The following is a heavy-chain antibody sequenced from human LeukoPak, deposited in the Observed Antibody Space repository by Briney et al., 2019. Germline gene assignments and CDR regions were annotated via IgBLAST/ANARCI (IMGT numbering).Heavy chain of an antibody. V-gene: IGHV3-48*03. CDR1: GFTFSSYE. CDR2: ISSSGSTI. CDR3: AKLDWGGSRYGYFDS. J-gene: IGHJ4*02. Sequence: QPGGSLRLSCAASGFTFSSYEMNWVRQAPGKGLEWVSYISSSGSTIYYADSVKGRFTISRDNAKNSLYLQMNSLRADDTAVYYCAKLDWGGSRYGYFDSWGQGTLVTVSS. D-gene: IGHD5-18*01.